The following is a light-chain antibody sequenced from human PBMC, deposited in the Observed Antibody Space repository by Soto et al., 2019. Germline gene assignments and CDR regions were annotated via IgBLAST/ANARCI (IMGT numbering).Light chain of an antibody. CDR3: QQRRHWPPEEIT. CDR1: QSVSSY. Sequence: EVLLTQSPATQSPSPGARATLSCRASQSVSSYLAWYQQKPGQAPRLLIYDASNRATGIPARFSGSGSGTDFTLTISSLEPEDFAVYYCQQRRHWPPEEITFGKGTRLEIK. CDR2: DAS. J-gene: IGKJ5*01. V-gene: IGKV3-11*01.